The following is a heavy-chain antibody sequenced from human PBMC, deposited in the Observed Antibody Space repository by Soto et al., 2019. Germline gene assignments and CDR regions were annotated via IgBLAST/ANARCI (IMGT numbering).Heavy chain of an antibody. CDR3: ATESRISYGFDI. Sequence: QVQLVQSGAAVKKPGSSVKFSCKASGGTFSSYTISWVRQAPGQGLEWMGRIIPILGIANYAQKFQGRVTITADKSTSTAYMELSSLRSEQTAVYYCATESRISYGFDIWGRGRMVIVSS. J-gene: IGHJ3*02. V-gene: IGHV1-69*02. D-gene: IGHD3-10*01. CDR2: IIPILGIA. CDR1: GGTFSSYT.